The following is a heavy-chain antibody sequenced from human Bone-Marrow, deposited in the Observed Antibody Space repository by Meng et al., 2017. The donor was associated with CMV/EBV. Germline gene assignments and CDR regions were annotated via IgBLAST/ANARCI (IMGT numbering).Heavy chain of an antibody. V-gene: IGHV3-7*01. CDR2: IKQDGSEK. CDR3: ARDDIVVVPAAINTPLYYYYYGMDV. Sequence: GEYLKISCAASGFTFSSYWMSWVRQAPGKGLEWVANIKQDGSEKYYVDSVKGRFTISRDNAKNSLYLQMNSLRAEDTAVYYCARDDIVVVPAAINTPLYYYYYGMDVWGQGTTVTVSS. J-gene: IGHJ6*02. D-gene: IGHD2-2*01. CDR1: GFTFSSYW.